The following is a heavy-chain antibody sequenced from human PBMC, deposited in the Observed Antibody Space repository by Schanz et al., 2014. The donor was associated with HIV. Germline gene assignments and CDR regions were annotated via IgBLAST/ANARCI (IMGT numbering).Heavy chain of an antibody. CDR1: GFFLDDYA. CDR3: ARVANWDYYGMDV. J-gene: IGHJ6*02. CDR2: ISWNSGSI. V-gene: IGHV3-9*01. Sequence: EVQLVESGGGLVQPGRSLRLSCATSGFFLDDYAMHWVRQAPGKGLEWVSGISWNSGSIGYAESVKGRFTISRDNAKNSLYLQMNSLRAEDTAVYYCARVANWDYYGMDVWGRGTTVTVSS. D-gene: IGHD3-16*01.